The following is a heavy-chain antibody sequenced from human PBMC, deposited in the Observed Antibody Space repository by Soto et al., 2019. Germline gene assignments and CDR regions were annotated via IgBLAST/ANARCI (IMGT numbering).Heavy chain of an antibody. J-gene: IGHJ3*02. CDR1: GFTFSSYS. CDR2: ISSSSSTI. D-gene: IGHD1-1*01. V-gene: IGHV3-48*01. Sequence: GGSLRLSCAASGFTFSSYSMNWVRQAPGKGLEWVSYISSSSSTIYYADSVKGRFTISRDNAKNSLYLQMNSLRAEDTAVYYCARDLISTSSHAFDIWGQGTMVTVSS. CDR3: ARDLISTSSHAFDI.